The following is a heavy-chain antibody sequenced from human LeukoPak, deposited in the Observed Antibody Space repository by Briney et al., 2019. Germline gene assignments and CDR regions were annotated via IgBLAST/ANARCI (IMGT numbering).Heavy chain of an antibody. D-gene: IGHD6-19*01. CDR2: ISFIIST. CDR1: GFNFSSFD. J-gene: IGHJ3*02. V-gene: IGHV3-23*01. Sequence: GGSLRLSCAASGFNFSSFDVNWVRQGPGKGLEWVSGISFIISTWSADSVKGRFTISRDNSKNTVYLQMNSLRDDDTAVYYCAKGTSSLNYDAFDIWGQGTLVTVSS. CDR3: AKGTSSLNYDAFDI.